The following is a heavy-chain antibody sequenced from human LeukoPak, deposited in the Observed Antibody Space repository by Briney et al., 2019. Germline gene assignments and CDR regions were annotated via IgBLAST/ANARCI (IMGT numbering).Heavy chain of an antibody. V-gene: IGHV4-39*01. CDR1: GGSISSSSYY. Sequence: SETLSLTCIVSGGSISSSSYYWGWIRQPPGKGLEWIGSIYYSGSTYHNPSLKSRVTISIDTSKNQFSLKLNSVTAADTAVYYCARHGHWQSYVNYWSLDYWGQGTLVTVSS. J-gene: IGHJ4*02. D-gene: IGHD1-7*01. CDR3: ARHGHWQSYVNYWSLDY. CDR2: IYYSGST.